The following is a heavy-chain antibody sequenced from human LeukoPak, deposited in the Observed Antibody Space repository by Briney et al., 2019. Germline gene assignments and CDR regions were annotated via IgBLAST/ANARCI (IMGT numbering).Heavy chain of an antibody. CDR3: ARLRMTSYGKYYFEY. CDR1: GFTFSNYA. J-gene: IGHJ4*02. V-gene: IGHV3-21*01. Sequence: GGSLRLSCAASGFTFSNYAMEGVRQAPGKGLEWVSSLSSTSINIYYADSVKGRFTISRDNAKNSLYLQMNSLRAEDTAVYYCARLRMTSYGKYYFEYWGQGTLVTVSS. CDR2: LSSTSINI. D-gene: IGHD3-10*01.